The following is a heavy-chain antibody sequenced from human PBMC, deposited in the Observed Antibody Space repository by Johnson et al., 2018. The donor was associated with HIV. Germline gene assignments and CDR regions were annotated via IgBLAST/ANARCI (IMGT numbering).Heavy chain of an antibody. CDR3: ARAGAVGFDAFDI. CDR2: ISYDGSNK. J-gene: IGHJ3*02. CDR1: GFTFSSYG. Sequence: VQLVESGGGVVQPGGSLRLSCAASGFTFSSYGMHWVRQAPGKGLEWVAVISYDGSNKYYADSVKGRFTISRDNSKNTLYLQMNSLRAEDTAVYYCARAGAVGFDAFDIWGQGTMVTVS. D-gene: IGHD6-19*01. V-gene: IGHV3-30*19.